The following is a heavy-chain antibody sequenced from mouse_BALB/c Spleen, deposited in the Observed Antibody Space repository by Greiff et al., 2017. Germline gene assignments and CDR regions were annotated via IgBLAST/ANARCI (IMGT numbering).Heavy chain of an antibody. J-gene: IGHJ4*01. CDR1: GFTFSSFG. V-gene: IGHV5-17*02. D-gene: IGHD2-3*01. Sequence: EVQVVESGGGLVQPGGSRKLSCAASGFTFSSFGMHWVRQAPEKGLECVAYISSGSSTIYYADTVKGRFTISRENPKNTLFLQMTSLRSEDTAMYYCAKGGYSYAMDYWGQGTSVTVSS. CDR3: AKGGYSYAMDY. CDR2: ISSGSSTI.